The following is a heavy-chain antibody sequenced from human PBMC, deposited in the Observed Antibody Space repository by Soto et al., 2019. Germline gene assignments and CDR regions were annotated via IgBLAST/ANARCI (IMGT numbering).Heavy chain of an antibody. J-gene: IGHJ6*02. D-gene: IGHD3-10*01. CDR3: ARRMAYGSGWPYYYYGIDV. V-gene: IGHV3-48*03. Sequence: EVQLVESGGGLVQPGGSLRLSCAASGFTFSSYEMNWVRQAPGKGLEWVSYISSSGSTIYYADSVKGRFTISRDNAKNSLYLQMNSLRAEDTAVYYCARRMAYGSGWPYYYYGIDVWGQGTTVTVSS. CDR1: GFTFSSYE. CDR2: ISSSGSTI.